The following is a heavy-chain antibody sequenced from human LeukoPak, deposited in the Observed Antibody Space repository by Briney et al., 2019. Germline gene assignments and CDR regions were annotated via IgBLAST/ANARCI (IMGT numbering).Heavy chain of an antibody. V-gene: IGHV4-39*07. CDR3: ARDHDSSGRGFDY. CDR1: GGSISSGSYY. D-gene: IGHD3-22*01. J-gene: IGHJ4*02. CDR2: IYHSGST. Sequence: SETLSLTCTVSGGSISSGSYYWTWIRQPAGKGLEWIGSIYHSGSTYYNPSLKSRVTISVDTSKNQFSLKLSSVTAADTAVYYCARDHDSSGRGFDYWGQGTLVTVSS.